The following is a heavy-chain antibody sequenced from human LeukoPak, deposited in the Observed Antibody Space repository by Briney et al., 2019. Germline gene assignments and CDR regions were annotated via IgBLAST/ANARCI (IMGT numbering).Heavy chain of an antibody. CDR3: ARESRDPPMVQDYFDY. CDR2: ISSSGTSI. D-gene: IGHD5-18*01. V-gene: IGHV3-11*04. J-gene: IGHJ4*02. Sequence: GGSLRLSCAASGFTFSDYYMSWIRQAPGKGLEWVSYISSSGTSIDYADSVKGRFTMSRDNTKNSLYLQVNSLRAEDTAVYYCARESRDPPMVQDYFDYWGQGTLVTASS. CDR1: GFTFSDYY.